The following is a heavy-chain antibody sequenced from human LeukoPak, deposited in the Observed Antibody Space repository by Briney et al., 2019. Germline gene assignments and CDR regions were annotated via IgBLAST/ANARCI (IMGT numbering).Heavy chain of an antibody. D-gene: IGHD3-9*01. J-gene: IGHJ4*02. CDR3: ARGGDYYDILTGYYDFDY. CDR2: IYYSGST. CDR1: GGSISSYY. Sequence: SETLSLTCTVSGGSISSYYWSWIRQPPGKGLEWIGYIYYSGSTNYNPSLKSRVTISVVTSKNQFSLKLSSVTAADTAVYYCARGGDYYDILTGYYDFDYWGQGTLVTVSS. V-gene: IGHV4-59*01.